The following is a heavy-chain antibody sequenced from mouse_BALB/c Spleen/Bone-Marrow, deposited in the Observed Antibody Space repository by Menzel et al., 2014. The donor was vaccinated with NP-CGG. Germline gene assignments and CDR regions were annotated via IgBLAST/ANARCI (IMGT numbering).Heavy chain of an antibody. CDR1: GYSFTGFN. V-gene: IGHV1-39*01. D-gene: IGHD2-3*01. Sequence: VHVKQSGPELEKPGASVKISCKASGYSFTGFNMNWVKQSTGKSLEWIGNIDPYYGGTSYNQKFKGKATLTVDKSSSTAYMQLKSLTSEDSAVYYCARRGDGYYGAMDYWGQGTSVPVSS. CDR2: IDPYYGGT. J-gene: IGHJ4*01. CDR3: ARRGDGYYGAMDY.